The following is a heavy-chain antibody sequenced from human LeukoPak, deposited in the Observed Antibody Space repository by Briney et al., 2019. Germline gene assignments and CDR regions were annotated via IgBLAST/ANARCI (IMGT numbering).Heavy chain of an antibody. CDR1: AGSITSYY. D-gene: IGHD3-9*01. J-gene: IGHJ4*02. Sequence: PSETLSLTCTVSAGSITSYYWIWLPQPAGKGLEWIGRIYASGGTNYSPSLKSRVTMSIDTSKNQLSLKLSSVTAADTAVYYCARVSDFLSGFDYWGQGTLVTVSS. CDR2: IYASGGT. CDR3: ARVSDFLSGFDY. V-gene: IGHV4-4*07.